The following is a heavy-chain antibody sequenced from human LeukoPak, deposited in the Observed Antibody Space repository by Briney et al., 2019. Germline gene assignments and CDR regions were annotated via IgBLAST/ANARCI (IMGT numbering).Heavy chain of an antibody. V-gene: IGHV3-30*18. J-gene: IGHJ6*02. D-gene: IGHD3-3*01. CDR1: GLIFSSYA. CDR3: AKDLGGSGDFWSGYYDYYFSGMDV. Sequence: GGSLRLSCAASGLIFSSYAMHWVCQAPGKGLEWVAVISYDGSNEYYVGSVKGRFSISRDNSKNTLYLQMNSLRAEDTAVYYCAKDLGGSGDFWSGYYDYYFSGMDVWGQGTTVTVSS. CDR2: ISYDGSNE.